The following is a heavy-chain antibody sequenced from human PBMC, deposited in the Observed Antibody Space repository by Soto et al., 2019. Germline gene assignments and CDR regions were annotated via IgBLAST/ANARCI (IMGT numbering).Heavy chain of an antibody. V-gene: IGHV3-33*01. J-gene: IGHJ4*02. CDR3: ASMEWESSGYADY. CDR2: IWSDGTNK. CDR1: GFTFSTYA. Sequence: GGSLRLSCAASGFTFSTYAMHWVRQAPGKGLEWVAVIWSDGTNKYYADSVKGRFTISRDNSKNTLYLQMNSLRADDTAVYYCASMEWESSGYADYWGQGTQVTVYS. D-gene: IGHD5-12*01.